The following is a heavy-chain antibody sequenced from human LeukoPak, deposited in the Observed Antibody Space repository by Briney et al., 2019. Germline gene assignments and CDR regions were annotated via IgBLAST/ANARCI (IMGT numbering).Heavy chain of an antibody. J-gene: IGHJ5*02. CDR1: GFTFSTYW. D-gene: IGHD2/OR15-2a*01. CDR3: ARDLVIEPTGDWFDP. CDR2: IKYDGSEK. Sequence: GGSLRLSCAASGFTFSTYWMAWVRQAPGKGLEWVANIKYDGSEKYYVDPVKGRFTISRDNAKNSLYLQMNSLRDEDTAVYYCARDLVIEPTGDWFDPWGQGTLVIVSS. V-gene: IGHV3-7*01.